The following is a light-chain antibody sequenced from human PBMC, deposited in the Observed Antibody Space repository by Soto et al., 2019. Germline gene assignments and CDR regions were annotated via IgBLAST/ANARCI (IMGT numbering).Light chain of an antibody. CDR1: SSYVGGYNY. V-gene: IGLV2-14*01. J-gene: IGLJ1*01. Sequence: SVLTQPASVSRSPGQSIAISCTGTSSYVGGYNYVSWYQQHPGKAPKLMVYDVSNRPSGVSNRFSGSKSGNTASLTTSGLQAEDEADYYCSSYTSSSTYVFGTGTKVTVL. CDR2: DVS. CDR3: SSYTSSSTYV.